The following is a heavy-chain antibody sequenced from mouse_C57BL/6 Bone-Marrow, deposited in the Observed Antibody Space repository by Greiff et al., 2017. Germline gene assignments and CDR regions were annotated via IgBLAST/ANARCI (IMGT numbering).Heavy chain of an antibody. CDR2: IYWDDDT. CDR3: ARRADYYGSSYVDYAMDY. V-gene: IGHV8-12*01. D-gene: IGHD1-1*01. Sequence: QVTLKESGPGILQSSQTLSLTCSFSGFSLSTSGMGVSWIRQPSGKGLEWLAHIYWDDDTRYNPSLKSRLTISKDTFRNQVSLKITSVDTADTATYYCARRADYYGSSYVDYAMDYWGQGTSVTVSS. CDR1: GFSLSTSGMG. J-gene: IGHJ4*01.